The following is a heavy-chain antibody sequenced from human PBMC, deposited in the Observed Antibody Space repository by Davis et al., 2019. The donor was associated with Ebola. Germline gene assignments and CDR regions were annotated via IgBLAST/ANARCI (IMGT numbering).Heavy chain of an antibody. CDR3: AKDLDSPDFPYYYGMDV. J-gene: IGHJ6*02. V-gene: IGHV3-23*01. D-gene: IGHD2/OR15-2a*01. Sequence: GESLKISCAASGFTFSSYAMSWVRQAPGKRLEWVSAISGSGGSTYYADSVKGRFTISRDNSKNTLYLQMNSLRAEDTAVYYCAKDLDSPDFPYYYGMDVWGQGTTVTVSS. CDR1: GFTFSSYA. CDR2: ISGSGGST.